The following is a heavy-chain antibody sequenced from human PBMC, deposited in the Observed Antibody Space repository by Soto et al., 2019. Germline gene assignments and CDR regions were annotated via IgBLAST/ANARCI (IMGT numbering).Heavy chain of an antibody. CDR3: ARGVRAIVVVNYGMDV. CDR2: ISSSSSTI. CDR1: GFTFSSYS. Sequence: GGSLRLSCAASGFTFSSYSMNWVRQAPGKGLEWVSYISSSSSTIYYADSVKGRFTISRDNAKNSLYLQMNSLRDEDTAVYYCARGVRAIVVVNYGMDVWGQGTTVTVSS. V-gene: IGHV3-48*02. J-gene: IGHJ6*02. D-gene: IGHD3-22*01.